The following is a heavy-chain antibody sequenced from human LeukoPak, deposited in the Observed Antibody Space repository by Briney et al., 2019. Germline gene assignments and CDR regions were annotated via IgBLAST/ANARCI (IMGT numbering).Heavy chain of an antibody. Sequence: GGSLRLSCAASKFPFSTYWMSWVRLAPGKGLEWVANIKQDGTEKYDVDSVKGRFTISRDNAKNSLYLQMNSLRAEDTAVYYCAREKEGYCSRTSCYLDYYYYYMDVWGKGTTVTISS. J-gene: IGHJ6*03. D-gene: IGHD2-2*01. CDR1: KFPFSTYW. CDR3: AREKEGYCSRTSCYLDYYYYYMDV. CDR2: IKQDGTEK. V-gene: IGHV3-7*01.